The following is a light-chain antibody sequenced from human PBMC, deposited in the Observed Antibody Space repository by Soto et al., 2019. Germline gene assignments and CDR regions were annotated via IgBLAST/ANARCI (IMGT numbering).Light chain of an antibody. CDR2: GAS. J-gene: IGKJ1*01. V-gene: IGKV3-15*01. CDR3: QQYNNWWT. CDR1: QTVRNN. Sequence: EIVLTQSPGTLSLSPGERATLSCRASQTVRNNYLAWYQQKPGQAPRLLIYGASTRATGIPARFSGSGSGTEFTLTINSLQSEDFAVYYCQQYNNWWTFGQGTKVDNK.